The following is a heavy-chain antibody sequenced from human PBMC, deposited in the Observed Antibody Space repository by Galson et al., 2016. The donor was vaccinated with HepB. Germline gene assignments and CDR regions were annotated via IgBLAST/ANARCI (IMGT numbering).Heavy chain of an antibody. CDR2: IYSGGGT. D-gene: IGHD3-16*02. CDR3: VKDFDYVWGSFRFQTKYYFDY. V-gene: IGHV3-66*01. J-gene: IGHJ4*02. Sequence: SLRLSCAASGVTVGNNLMSWVRQAPGKGLEWVSLIYSGGGTVYAESVKGRFTISRDNFKNTLYLQMSSLRAEDTAVYYCVKDFDYVWGSFRFQTKYYFDYWGQGTLVTVSS. CDR1: GVTVGNNL.